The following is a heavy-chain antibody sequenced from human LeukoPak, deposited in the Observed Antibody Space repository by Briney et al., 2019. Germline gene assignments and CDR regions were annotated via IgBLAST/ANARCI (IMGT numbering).Heavy chain of an antibody. CDR2: ISGSGGST. Sequence: ETLSLTCAVYGGSFSGYYWSWVRQAPGKGLEWVSAISGSGGSTYYADSVKGRFTISRDNSKNTLYLQMNSLRAEDTAVYYCAKDTTTVTTTQFDYWGQGTLVTVSS. V-gene: IGHV3-23*01. J-gene: IGHJ4*02. CDR3: AKDTTTVTTTQFDY. CDR1: GGSFSGYY. D-gene: IGHD4-17*01.